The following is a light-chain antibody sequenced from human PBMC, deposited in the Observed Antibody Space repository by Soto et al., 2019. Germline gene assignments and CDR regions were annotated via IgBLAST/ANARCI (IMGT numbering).Light chain of an antibody. Sequence: DIQMTQSPSSLSASVGDRVTITCRASQSISSYLNWYQQKPGKAPKLLIYAASSLHSGIPSRFSVSGSGTDFTLTISSLQPEDFATYYGQQSYSTPYTFGQGTKLEIK. CDR2: AAS. V-gene: IGKV1-39*01. CDR1: QSISSY. CDR3: QQSYSTPYT. J-gene: IGKJ2*01.